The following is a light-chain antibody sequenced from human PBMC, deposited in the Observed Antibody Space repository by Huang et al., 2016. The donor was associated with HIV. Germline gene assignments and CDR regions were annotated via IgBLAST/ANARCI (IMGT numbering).Light chain of an antibody. CDR1: QSVLKSSINHNY. CDR2: WAS. CDR3: QQYHSIPLS. Sequence: DIVMTQSPDSVAVSLGERSTINCKSSQSVLKSSINHNYLAWYQQKPGQPPKMLIYWASTREGGVPDRFGGSASGTDFPLTISSLQAEDVAVYYCQQYHSIPLSFGGGTKVEIK. J-gene: IGKJ4*01. V-gene: IGKV4-1*01.